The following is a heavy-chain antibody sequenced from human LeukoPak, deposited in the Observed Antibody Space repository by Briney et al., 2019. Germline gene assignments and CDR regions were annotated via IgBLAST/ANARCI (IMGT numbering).Heavy chain of an antibody. D-gene: IGHD5-24*01. V-gene: IGHV4-59*01. CDR3: ARGDGYHRALDY. J-gene: IGHJ4*02. Sequence: SETLSLTCTVSGGSISSYYWSWIRQPPGKGLEWIGYIYYSGSTNYNPPLKSRVTISVDTSKNQFSLKLSSVTAADTAVYYCARGDGYHRALDYWGQGTLVTVSS. CDR1: GGSISSYY. CDR2: IYYSGST.